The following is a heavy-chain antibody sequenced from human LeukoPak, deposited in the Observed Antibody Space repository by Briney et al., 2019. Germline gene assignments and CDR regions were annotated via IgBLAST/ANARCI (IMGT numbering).Heavy chain of an antibody. CDR2: INHSGST. Sequence: SETLSLICAVYGGSFSGYYWSWIRQPPGKGLEWIGEINHSGSTNYNPSLKSRVTISVDTSKNQFSLKLSSVTAADTAVYYCARVDCSSTSCYTPRLFDPWGQGTLVTVSS. CDR3: ARVDCSSTSCYTPRLFDP. J-gene: IGHJ5*02. V-gene: IGHV4-34*01. D-gene: IGHD2-2*02. CDR1: GGSFSGYY.